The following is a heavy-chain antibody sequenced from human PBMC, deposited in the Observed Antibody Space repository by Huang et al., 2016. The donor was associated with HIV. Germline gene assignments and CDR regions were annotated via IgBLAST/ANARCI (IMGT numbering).Heavy chain of an antibody. J-gene: IGHJ3*02. D-gene: IGHD3-22*01. CDR2: ISSSSCYT. CDR3: ARDPKYHRIGYYRQRRGIDI. V-gene: IGHV1-18*01. Sequence: QIQLMQSGPELKQPGASVKVSCKASGYTFTSYGITWVRQAPGQGPEWMGWISSSSCYTEYAQKFQGRGTLTTDTSTNIAYMELRSLRSDDTAKYYCARDPKYHRIGYYRQRRGIDIWGQGTMVIVSS. CDR1: GYTFTSYG.